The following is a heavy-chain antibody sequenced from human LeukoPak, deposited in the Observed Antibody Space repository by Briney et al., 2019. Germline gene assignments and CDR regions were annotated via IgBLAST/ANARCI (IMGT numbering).Heavy chain of an antibody. V-gene: IGHV1-18*01. D-gene: IGHD3-10*01. Sequence: ASVKVSCKASGYTFTSYGISWVRQAPGQGLEWMGWISAYNGNTNYAQKLQGRVTMTTDTSTSTVYMELSSLRSEDTAVYYCARDGTTMVRGAEDAFDIWGQGTMVTVSS. J-gene: IGHJ3*02. CDR2: ISAYNGNT. CDR1: GYTFTSYG. CDR3: ARDGTTMVRGAEDAFDI.